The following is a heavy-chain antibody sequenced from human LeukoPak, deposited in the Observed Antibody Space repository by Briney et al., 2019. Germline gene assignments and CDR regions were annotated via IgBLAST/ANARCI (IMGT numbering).Heavy chain of an antibody. CDR2: IAPDGSLK. D-gene: IGHD5-12*01. V-gene: IGHV3-7*01. CDR3: ARDLSVVDIVATIGYYFDY. CDR1: GFTLSTYW. Sequence: PGGSLRLSCAASGFTLSTYWMTWVRQTPGKGLEWVANIAPDGSLKYYVDSVKGRFTISRDNAKNSLYLQMNSLRAEDTAVYYCARDLSVVDIVATIGYYFDYWGQGTLVTVSS. J-gene: IGHJ4*02.